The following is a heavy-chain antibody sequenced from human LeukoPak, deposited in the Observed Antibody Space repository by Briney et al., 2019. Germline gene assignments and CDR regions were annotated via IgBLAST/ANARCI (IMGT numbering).Heavy chain of an antibody. D-gene: IGHD5-18*01. J-gene: IGHJ4*02. CDR1: GFTVSSNY. CDR3: ARVLGYSYGPFDY. Sequence: PGGSLRLSWAASGFTVSSNYMSWVRQPPGKGLEWIGEINHSGSTNYNPSLKSRVTISVDTSKNQFSLKLSSVTAADTAVYYCARVLGYSYGPFDYWGQGTLVTVSS. V-gene: IGHV4-34*01. CDR2: INHSGST.